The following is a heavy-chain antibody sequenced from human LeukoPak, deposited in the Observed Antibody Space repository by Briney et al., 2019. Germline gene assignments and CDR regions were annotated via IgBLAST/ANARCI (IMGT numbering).Heavy chain of an antibody. J-gene: IGHJ4*02. CDR2: INTNGANT. CDR1: GFTFKSYA. CDR3: VKGLYYSSSQMDS. D-gene: IGHD6-6*01. V-gene: IGHV3-64*05. Sequence: GGSLRLSCSASGFTFKSYAMHWLRQAQGQGLEYVLSINTNGANTYYADSVKGRFTISRDNTRNKVYVQMNSLTPEDTAVYFCVKGLYYSSSQMDSWGQGTLVT.